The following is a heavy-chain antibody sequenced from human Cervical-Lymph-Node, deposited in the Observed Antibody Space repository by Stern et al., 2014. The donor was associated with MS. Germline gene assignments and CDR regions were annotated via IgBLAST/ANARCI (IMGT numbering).Heavy chain of an antibody. CDR1: GYSFATYW. D-gene: IGHD5-18*01. CDR3: ARPGDDTAKYGLDV. J-gene: IGHJ6*02. CDR2: IYPGASDT. V-gene: IGHV5-51*03. Sequence: VQLVQSGAEVKKPGESLKISCKGSGYSFATYWIGWGRQMPGKGLEWMGIIYPGASDTRTSPSFQGQVTISADKSISPAYLHWSSLKASDTAMYYCARPGDDTAKYGLDVWGQGTTVTVSS.